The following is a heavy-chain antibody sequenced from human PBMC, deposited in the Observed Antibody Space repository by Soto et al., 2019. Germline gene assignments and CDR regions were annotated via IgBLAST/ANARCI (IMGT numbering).Heavy chain of an antibody. CDR3: ARVPPGRGYSYRYHFDY. J-gene: IGHJ4*02. D-gene: IGHD5-18*01. CDR1: GGTFSSYA. Sequence: SVKVSCKASGGTFSSYAISWVLQAPGQGLEWMGGIIPIFGTANYAQKFQGRVTITADESTSTAYMELSSLRSEDTAVYYCARVPPGRGYSYRYHFDYWGQGTLVTVSS. V-gene: IGHV1-69*13. CDR2: IIPIFGTA.